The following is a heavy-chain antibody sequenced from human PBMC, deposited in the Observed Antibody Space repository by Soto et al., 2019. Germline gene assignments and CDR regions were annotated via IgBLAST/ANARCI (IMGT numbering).Heavy chain of an antibody. Sequence: ASVKVSCKASGGGNLRDYRTTWVRQAPGQGLEWMGGIIPKLGSANYAQNFQGRVTITADESTSTVYMELRSLRSEDTAVYYCARARDDYNFGAVYSGHGTPVTVSS. J-gene: IGHJ1*01. CDR1: GGGNLRDYR. CDR3: ARARDDYNFGAVY. CDR2: IIPKLGSA. D-gene: IGHD4-4*01. V-gene: IGHV1-69*13.